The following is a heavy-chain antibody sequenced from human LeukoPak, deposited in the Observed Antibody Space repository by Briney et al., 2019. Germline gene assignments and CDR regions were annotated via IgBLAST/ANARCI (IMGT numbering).Heavy chain of an antibody. CDR2: INPNDGST. J-gene: IGHJ6*02. D-gene: IGHD5-12*01. V-gene: IGHV1-46*01. CDR3: ARDKDAPGYTYGWRQFYSGVDV. Sequence: GASVKVSCKASGYTFTSNYIHWVRQAPGQGLEWMGIINPNDGSTNLAQNFQGRVTMTGDTSTTTVYMELSSLTSDDTAVYYCARDKDAPGYTYGWRQFYSGVDVWGQGTTVTVSS. CDR1: GYTFTSNY.